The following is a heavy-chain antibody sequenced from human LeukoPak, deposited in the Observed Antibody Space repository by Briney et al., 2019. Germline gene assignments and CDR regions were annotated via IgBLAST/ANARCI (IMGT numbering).Heavy chain of an antibody. J-gene: IGHJ4*02. CDR3: ARRFFYDSNSYYRHFDS. V-gene: IGHV3-7*01. Sequence: GGSLRLSCATSGFTFSTYFMSWVRQAPGKGLEWLATIKQDGSGERYVESVKARFTISRDNAKSSLYLQMNSLRAEDTAIYYCARRFFYDSNSYYRHFDSWGQGTLVAVSS. D-gene: IGHD2-2*02. CDR2: IKQDGSGE. CDR1: GFTFSTYF.